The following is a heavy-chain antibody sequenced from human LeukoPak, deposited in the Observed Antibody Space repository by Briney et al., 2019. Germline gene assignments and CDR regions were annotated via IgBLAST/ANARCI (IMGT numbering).Heavy chain of an antibody. Sequence: SETLSLTCTVSGGSISSYYWSWIRQPPGKGLEWIGYIYYSGSTNYNSSLKSRVTISVDTSKNQFSLKLSSVTAADTAVYYCARDRPGIAAAGTGYNWFDPWGQGTLVTVSS. CDR2: IYYSGST. CDR3: ARDRPGIAAAGTGYNWFDP. CDR1: GGSISSYY. J-gene: IGHJ5*02. V-gene: IGHV4-59*01. D-gene: IGHD6-13*01.